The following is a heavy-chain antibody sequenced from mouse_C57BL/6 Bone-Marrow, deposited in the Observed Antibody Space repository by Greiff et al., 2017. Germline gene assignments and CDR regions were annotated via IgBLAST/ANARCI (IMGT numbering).Heavy chain of an antibody. CDR2: IWRGGST. CDR3: AKKGYDGYYDYAMDY. V-gene: IGHV2-5*01. J-gene: IGHJ4*01. D-gene: IGHD2-3*01. Sequence: LQESGPGLVQPSQSLSITCTVSGFSLTSYGVHWVRQSPGKGLEWLGVIWRGGSTDYNAAFMSRLSITKDNSKSQVFFKMNSLQADDTAIYYCAKKGYDGYYDYAMDYWGQGTSVTVSS. CDR1: GFSLTSYG.